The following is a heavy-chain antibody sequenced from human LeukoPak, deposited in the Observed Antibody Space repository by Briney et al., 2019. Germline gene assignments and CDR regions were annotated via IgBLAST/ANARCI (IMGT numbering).Heavy chain of an antibody. D-gene: IGHD6-19*01. CDR2: IYYSGST. CDR1: GGSISTYY. J-gene: IGHJ3*02. Sequence: SETLSLTCTVSGGSISTYYWSWIRQPPGKGLEWIGYIYYSGSTNYNPSLKSRVTISVDTSKNQFSLKLSSVTAADTAVFYCARPVAGTVDAFDIWGQGTMVTVSP. V-gene: IGHV4-59*08. CDR3: ARPVAGTVDAFDI.